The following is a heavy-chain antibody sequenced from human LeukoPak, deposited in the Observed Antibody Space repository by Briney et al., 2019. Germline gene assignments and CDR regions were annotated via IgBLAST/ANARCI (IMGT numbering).Heavy chain of an antibody. V-gene: IGHV3-30*02. D-gene: IGHD3-16*01. CDR1: GFTFSTYG. J-gene: IGHJ1*01. CDR2: IRNDGGNK. CDR3: AKANTGGGSNNLGYFHH. Sequence: PGGSLRLSCAASGFTFSTYGMHWVRQAPGKGLEWVAFIRNDGGNKYYADSVRGRFTISRDNSKNTLYLQTNSLKAEDTAVYYCAKANTGGGSNNLGYFHHWGQGTLVTVSS.